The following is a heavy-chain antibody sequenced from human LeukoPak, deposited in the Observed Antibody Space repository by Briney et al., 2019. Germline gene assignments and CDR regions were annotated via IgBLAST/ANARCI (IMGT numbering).Heavy chain of an antibody. Sequence: SETLSLTYTVCGGSISSYYWSWIRQPAGKGLEWIRRIYTSGSTNYNPSLKSRVTMSVDASKNQFSLKLSSMTAADTAVYYCARARIDDYGNYEFDYWGQGTLVTVSS. J-gene: IGHJ4*02. CDR1: GGSISSYY. D-gene: IGHD4-11*01. CDR3: ARARIDDYGNYEFDY. CDR2: IYTSGST. V-gene: IGHV4-4*07.